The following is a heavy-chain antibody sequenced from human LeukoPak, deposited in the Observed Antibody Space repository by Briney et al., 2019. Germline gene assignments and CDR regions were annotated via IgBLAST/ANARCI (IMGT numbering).Heavy chain of an antibody. CDR2: IKKDGSEK. V-gene: IGHV3-7*01. CDR1: GFTFRSYW. Sequence: GGSLRLSCAASGFTFRSYWMSWVRQAPGKGLEWVANIKKDGSEKYYVDSVKGRFTISRDNAKNSLYLQMNSLRAEDTAVYYCARAISSSWYEEALDYWGQGTLVTVST. CDR3: ARAISSSWYEEALDY. D-gene: IGHD6-13*01. J-gene: IGHJ4*02.